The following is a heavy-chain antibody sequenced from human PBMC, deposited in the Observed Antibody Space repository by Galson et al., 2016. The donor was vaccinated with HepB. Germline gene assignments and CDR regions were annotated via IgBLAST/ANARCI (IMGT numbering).Heavy chain of an antibody. J-gene: IGHJ3*01. V-gene: IGHV1-69-2*01. CDR1: GNSFSDSD. Sequence: VKVSCKASGNSFSDSDIHWVRQAPGKGLEWLGLVDPADDDTIVAQRFQGRISMSADTSTDTAYMELNSLTSEDTAVYFCARMRPGERAFDLWGQGTRVTVSS. CDR2: VDPADDDT. CDR3: ARMRPGERAFDL. D-gene: IGHD1-1*01.